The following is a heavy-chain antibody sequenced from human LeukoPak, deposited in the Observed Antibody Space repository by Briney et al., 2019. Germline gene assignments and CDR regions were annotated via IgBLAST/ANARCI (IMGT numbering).Heavy chain of an antibody. CDR3: ARQTGSGLFILP. V-gene: IGHV3-30*02. Sequence: PGGSLRLSCAASGFTFSSYGMHWVRQAPGKGLEWVTFIRYDGGNKYYADSVKGRFTISRDNSKNTLYLQMNSVRAEDTAVYYCARQTGSGLFILPGGQGTLVTVSS. J-gene: IGHJ4*02. CDR2: IRYDGGNK. D-gene: IGHD3/OR15-3a*01. CDR1: GFTFSSYG.